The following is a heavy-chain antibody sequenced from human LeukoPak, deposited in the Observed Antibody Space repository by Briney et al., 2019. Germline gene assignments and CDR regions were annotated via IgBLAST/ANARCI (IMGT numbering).Heavy chain of an antibody. Sequence: GGSLRLSCAASGFSVRTNYMSWVRQAPGKGLEWVSVIYSGGTIRYADSVKGRFTISRDNSRDTLHLQMNSLRVDDTAVYYCARAEGSGWYLYAFDIWAQGTMVTVSS. J-gene: IGHJ3*02. CDR1: GFSVRTNY. CDR3: ARAEGSGWYLYAFDI. D-gene: IGHD6-19*01. CDR2: IYSGGTI. V-gene: IGHV3-53*01.